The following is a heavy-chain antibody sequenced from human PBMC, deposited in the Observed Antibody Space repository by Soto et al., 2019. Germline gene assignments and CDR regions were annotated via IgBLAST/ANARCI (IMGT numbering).Heavy chain of an antibody. Sequence: SLKVSCNASVRTFSSYAISWVLQAPGQGLDWMGGIIPIFGTANYAQKFQGRVTITADESTSTAYMELSSLRSEDTAVYYCARARKYYYDSSGPGRDYYYGMDVWC. CDR3: ARARKYYYDSSGPGRDYYYGMDV. CDR2: IIPIFGTA. J-gene: IGHJ6*02. D-gene: IGHD3-22*01. CDR1: VRTFSSYA. V-gene: IGHV1-69*13.